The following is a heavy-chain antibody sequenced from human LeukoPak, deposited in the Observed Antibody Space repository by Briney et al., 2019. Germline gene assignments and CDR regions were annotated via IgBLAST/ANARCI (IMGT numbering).Heavy chain of an antibody. CDR2: IYYSGST. D-gene: IGHD3-9*01. CDR1: SGSISSYY. CDR3: ARGGYDILTGYSP. J-gene: IGHJ5*02. V-gene: IGHV4-59*01. Sequence: SETLSLTCTVSSGSISSYYWSWIRQPPGKGLEWIGYIYYSGSTNYNPSLKSRVTISVDTSKNQFSLKLSSVTAADTAVYYCARGGYDILTGYSPWGQGTLVTVSS.